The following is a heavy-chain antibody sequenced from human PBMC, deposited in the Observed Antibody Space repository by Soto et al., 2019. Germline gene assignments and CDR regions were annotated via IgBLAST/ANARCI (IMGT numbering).Heavy chain of an antibody. CDR1: GFTFTNSA. D-gene: IGHD2-21*02. CDR2: MTGSGGST. V-gene: IGHV3-23*01. Sequence: GGSLRLSCAASGFTFTNSAMNWVRQAPGGGLEWVSTMTGSGGSTYYADSVKGRFTISRDTSKNTVYLHMNSLRAEDTAVYYCTKDVADCGGDCFSGFDSWGQGTLVTVSS. J-gene: IGHJ4*02. CDR3: TKDVADCGGDCFSGFDS.